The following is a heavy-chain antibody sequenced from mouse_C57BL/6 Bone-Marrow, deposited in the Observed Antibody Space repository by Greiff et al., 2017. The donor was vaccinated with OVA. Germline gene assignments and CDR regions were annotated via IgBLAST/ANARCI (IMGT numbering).Heavy chain of an antibody. V-gene: IGHV1-63*01. CDR2: IYPGGGYT. D-gene: IGHD1-1*01. CDR1: GYTFTNYW. Sequence: VQLQQSGAELVRPGTSVKMSCKASGYTFTNYWIGWAKQRPGHGLEWIGDIYPGGGYTNYNEKFKGKATLTADKSSSTAYMQFSSLTSEDSAIYYCAREGGYYGISYVGWFAYWGQGTLVTVSA. CDR3: AREGGYYGISYVGWFAY. J-gene: IGHJ3*01.